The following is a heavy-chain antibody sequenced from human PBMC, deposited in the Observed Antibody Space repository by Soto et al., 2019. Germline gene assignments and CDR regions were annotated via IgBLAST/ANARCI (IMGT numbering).Heavy chain of an antibody. CDR3: ARDVHGSGPYYYYVMDF. D-gene: IGHD3-10*01. Sequence: GGSLRLSCVASGFTFSNYWMHWVRQAPGKGLEWVSVIYSGGSTYYADSVKGRFTISRDNSKNTLYLQMNSLRAEDTAVYYCARDVHGSGPYYYYVMDFWGQGTTVTVSS. J-gene: IGHJ6*02. V-gene: IGHV3-66*01. CDR2: IYSGGST. CDR1: GFTFSNYW.